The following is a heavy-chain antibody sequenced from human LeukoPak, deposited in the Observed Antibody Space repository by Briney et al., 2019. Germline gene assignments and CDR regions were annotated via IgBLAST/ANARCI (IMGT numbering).Heavy chain of an antibody. V-gene: IGHV4-59*12. Sequence: PSETLSLTCTVSGGSISSYYWSWIRQPPGKGLEWIGYIYHSGSTYYNPSLKSRVTISVDRSKNQFSLKLSSVTAADTAVYYCARDRADRGSFDYWGQGTLVTVSS. J-gene: IGHJ4*02. CDR1: GGSISSYY. D-gene: IGHD6-6*01. CDR2: IYHSGST. CDR3: ARDRADRGSFDY.